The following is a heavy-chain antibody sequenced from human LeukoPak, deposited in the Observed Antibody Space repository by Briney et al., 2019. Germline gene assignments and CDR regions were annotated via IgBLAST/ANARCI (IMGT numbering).Heavy chain of an antibody. V-gene: IGHV3-48*03. CDR2: ISSSGSTI. D-gene: IGHD4/OR15-4a*01. CDR1: GFTFSSYE. Sequence: GGSLRLSCAASGFTFSSYEMNWVRQAPGKGLEWVSYISSSGSTIYYADSVKGRFTISRDNSKNALYLQMNSLRAEDTAVYYCARRAGAYSHPYDYWGQGTLVTVSS. J-gene: IGHJ4*02. CDR3: ARRAGAYSHPYDY.